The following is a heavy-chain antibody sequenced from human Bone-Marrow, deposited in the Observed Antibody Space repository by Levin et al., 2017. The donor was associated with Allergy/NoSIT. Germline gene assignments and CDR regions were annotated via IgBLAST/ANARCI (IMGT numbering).Heavy chain of an antibody. CDR2: VSPKTGGT. D-gene: IGHD1-1*01. J-gene: IGHJ4*02. V-gene: IGHV1-2*06. CDR1: GYTFTDSY. CDR3: TRKKSVGTFDY. Sequence: EASVKVSCKAAGYTFTDSYLHWVRQVPGQGLEWMGRVSPKTGGTDYAQKFQGRITMTRDTSINTAYMELSRLRSDDTTVYYCTRKKSVGTFDYWGQGTLVTVSS.